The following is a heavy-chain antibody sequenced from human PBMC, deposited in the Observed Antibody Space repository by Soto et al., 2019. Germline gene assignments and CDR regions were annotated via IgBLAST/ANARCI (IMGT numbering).Heavy chain of an antibody. CDR3: ARGVEAAAETPYYYGMDV. D-gene: IGHD6-13*01. V-gene: IGHV4-31*03. CDR1: GGSISSGGYC. J-gene: IGHJ6*02. Sequence: SETLPLTCTVSGGSISSGGYCWSWIRKHPGKGLEWIGYIYYSGSTYYNPSLKSRVTISVDTSKNQFSLKLSSVTAADTAVYYCARGVEAAAETPYYYGMDVWGQGTTVTVSS. CDR2: IYYSGST.